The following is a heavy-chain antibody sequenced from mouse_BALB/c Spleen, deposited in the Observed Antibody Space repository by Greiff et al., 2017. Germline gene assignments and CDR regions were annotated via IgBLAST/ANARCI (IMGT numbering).Heavy chain of an antibody. CDR1: GYAFTNYL. J-gene: IGHJ1*01. D-gene: IGHD2-2*01. CDR3: AIYYGYGYWYFDV. Sequence: QVQLKQSGAELVRPGTSVKVSCKASGYAFTNYLIEWVKQRPGQGLEWIGVINPGSGGTNYNEKFKGKATLTADKSSSTAYMQLSSLTSDDSAVYFCAIYYGYGYWYFDVWGAGTTVTVSS. CDR2: INPGSGGT. V-gene: IGHV1-54*01.